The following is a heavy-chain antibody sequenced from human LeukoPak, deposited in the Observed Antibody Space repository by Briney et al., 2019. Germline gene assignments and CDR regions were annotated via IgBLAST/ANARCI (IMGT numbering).Heavy chain of an antibody. CDR3: ARDQLERRGTYYYYGMDV. CDR1: GGSISTYY. CDR2: IYYTGST. V-gene: IGHV4-59*01. D-gene: IGHD1-1*01. Sequence: SETLSLTCNVSGGSISTYYWSWIRQPPGKALEWIGYIYYTGSTNYNPSLKSRVTISVDTSKNQFSLRLSSVTAADTAVYYCARDQLERRGTYYYYGMDVWGQGTTVTVSS. J-gene: IGHJ6*02.